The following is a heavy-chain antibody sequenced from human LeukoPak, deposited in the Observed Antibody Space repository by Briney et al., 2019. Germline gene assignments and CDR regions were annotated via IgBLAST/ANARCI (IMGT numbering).Heavy chain of an antibody. CDR2: IYYSGST. CDR1: GFTFSDYY. Sequence: PGGSLRLSCAASGFTFSDYYMNWIRQAPGKGLEWIGYIYYSGSTNYNPSLKSRVTISVDTSKNQFSLKLSSVTAADTAVYYCARGAGLDDSSGYPDAFDIWGQGTMVTVSS. V-gene: IGHV4-59*01. J-gene: IGHJ3*02. D-gene: IGHD3-22*01. CDR3: ARGAGLDDSSGYPDAFDI.